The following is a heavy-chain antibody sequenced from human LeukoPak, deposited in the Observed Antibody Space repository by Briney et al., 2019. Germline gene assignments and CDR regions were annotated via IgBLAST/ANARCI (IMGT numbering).Heavy chain of an antibody. CDR1: GYTFTGYY. CDR2: INPNSGGT. J-gene: IGHJ4*02. D-gene: IGHD3-10*01. Sequence: ASVKVSCKASGYTFTGYYMHWVRQAPGQGLEWMGWINPNSGGTNYAQKFQGRVTMTRDMSISTAYMELSRLRSDDTAVYYCARDYYGSGSYYYYWGQGTLVTVSS. CDR3: ARDYYGSGSYYYY. V-gene: IGHV1-2*02.